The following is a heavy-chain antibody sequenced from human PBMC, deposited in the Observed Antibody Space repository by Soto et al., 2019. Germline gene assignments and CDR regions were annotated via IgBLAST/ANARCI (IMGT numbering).Heavy chain of an antibody. CDR2: ISSSGSTI. Sequence: ESGGGLVKPGGSLRLSCAASGFTFSDYYMSWIRQAPGKGLEWVSYISSSGSTIYYADSVKGRFTISRDNAKNSLYLQMNSLRAEDTAVYYCARDLGHGYDYIWGSYRPVYYWGQGTLVTVSS. V-gene: IGHV3-11*01. CDR3: ARDLGHGYDYIWGSYRPVYY. CDR1: GFTFSDYY. D-gene: IGHD3-16*02. J-gene: IGHJ4*02.